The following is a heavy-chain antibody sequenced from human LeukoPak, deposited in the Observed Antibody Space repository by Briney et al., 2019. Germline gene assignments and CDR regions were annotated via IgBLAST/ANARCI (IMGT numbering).Heavy chain of an antibody. J-gene: IGHJ4*02. Sequence: PSQTLSLTCTVSGGSISSGGYYWSWLRQHPGKGLEWIGYVYYTGSTNYNPSLKSQVTISVDTSKNQFSLKLSSVTAADTAVYYCAREDDMVRGVIRFDYWGQGTLVTVSS. CDR2: VYYTGST. CDR1: GGSISSGGYY. CDR3: AREDDMVRGVIRFDY. V-gene: IGHV4-31*01. D-gene: IGHD3-10*01.